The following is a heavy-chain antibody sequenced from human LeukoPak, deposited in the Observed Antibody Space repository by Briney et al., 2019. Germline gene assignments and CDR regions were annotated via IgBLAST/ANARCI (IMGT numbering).Heavy chain of an antibody. D-gene: IGHD4-17*01. CDR2: VSGGGGII. CDR3: AKDYGDYGNYYYYGMDV. V-gene: IGHV3-23*01. Sequence: GGSLRLSCAASGVTFSSYAVSWVRQAPGKGLECVSIVSGGGGIIYYADFVKGRFITSRDNSKNTLYLQMNSLRAEDTAVYYCAKDYGDYGNYYYYGMDVWGQGTTVTVSS. CDR1: GVTFSSYA. J-gene: IGHJ6*02.